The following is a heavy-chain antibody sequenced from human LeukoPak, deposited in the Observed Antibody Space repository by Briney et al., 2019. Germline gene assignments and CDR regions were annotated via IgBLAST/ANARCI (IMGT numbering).Heavy chain of an antibody. J-gene: IGHJ4*02. CDR3: ATDSDSSGYFSSDY. CDR2: FDPEDGET. Sequence: ASAKVSCKVSGYTLTELSMHWVRQAPGKGLEWMGGFDPEDGETIYAQKFQGRVTMTEDTSTDTAYMELSSLRSEDTAVYYCATDSDSSGYFSSDYWGQGTLVTVSS. D-gene: IGHD3-22*01. CDR1: GYTLTELS. V-gene: IGHV1-24*01.